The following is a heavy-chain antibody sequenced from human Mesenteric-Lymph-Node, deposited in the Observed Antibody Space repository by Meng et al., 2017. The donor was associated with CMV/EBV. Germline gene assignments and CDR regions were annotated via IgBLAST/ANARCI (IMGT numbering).Heavy chain of an antibody. D-gene: IGHD6-6*01. Sequence: KVSCKGSGYSFNTYWIGWVRQMPGKGLEWMGIIYPDDSDTKYSPSFQGQVTISADKSISTTSLQWSSLMASDTAMYYCARVSEYSSSSIYYYYYYGMDVWGQGTTVTVSS. CDR3: ARVSEYSSSSIYYYYYYGMDV. V-gene: IGHV5-51*01. CDR1: GYSFNTYW. CDR2: IYPDDSDT. J-gene: IGHJ6*02.